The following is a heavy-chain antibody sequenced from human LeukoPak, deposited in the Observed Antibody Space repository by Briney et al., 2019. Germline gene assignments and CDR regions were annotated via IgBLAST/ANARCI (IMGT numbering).Heavy chain of an antibody. V-gene: IGHV4-61*01. D-gene: IGHD3-10*01. J-gene: IGHJ4*02. Sequence: KPSETLSLTCTVSGGSISSGNYYWSWIRQPPGKGPEWIGYIYYSGSTNYNPSLKSRVTISLDTSKNQFSLKLNSVTAADTAVYYCASHYGSGSFYSPFDYWGQGTLVTVSS. CDR3: ASHYGSGSFYSPFDY. CDR1: GGSISSGNYY. CDR2: IYYSGST.